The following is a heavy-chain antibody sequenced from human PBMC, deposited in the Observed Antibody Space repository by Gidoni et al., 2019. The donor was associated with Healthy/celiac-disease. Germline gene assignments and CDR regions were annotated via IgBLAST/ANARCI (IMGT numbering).Heavy chain of an antibody. V-gene: IGHV4-39*07. CDR2: ICYSGST. Sequence: QPQLQESGPGLVKPSETLSLTCTVSGGSISSSSYYRGWIRQPPGKWLEWIGRICYSGSTYYTPSLKSLVTISVDTSKNQFSLKLSSVTAADTAVYYCAREETVEDGYYDGSGLSWFDPLGQGTLVTVSS. CDR1: GGSISSSSYY. D-gene: IGHD3-22*01. J-gene: IGHJ5*02. CDR3: AREETVEDGYYDGSGLSWFDP.